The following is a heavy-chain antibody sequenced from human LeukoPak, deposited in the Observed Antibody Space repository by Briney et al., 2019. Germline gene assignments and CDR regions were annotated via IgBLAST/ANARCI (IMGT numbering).Heavy chain of an antibody. D-gene: IGHD1-26*01. CDR3: ARELGGSFQNFDY. Sequence: GGSLRLSCAASGFTFSSYWMSWVRQAPGKGLEWVANIKQDGSAKYYVDSVKGRFTISRDNAKNSLYLQMNSLRAEDTAVYYCARELGGSFQNFDYWGQGTLVTVSS. CDR1: GFTFSSYW. V-gene: IGHV3-7*03. CDR2: IKQDGSAK. J-gene: IGHJ4*02.